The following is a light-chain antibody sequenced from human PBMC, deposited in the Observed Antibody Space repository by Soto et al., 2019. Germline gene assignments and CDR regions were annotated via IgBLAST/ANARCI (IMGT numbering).Light chain of an antibody. CDR3: QQYTSYWT. CDR1: QDLGKW. V-gene: IGKV1-5*03. CDR2: KAS. Sequence: ILMSQSPSSLSASIGDRVKITCRASQDLGKWLAWYQQKPGKAPKLLIHKASTLSEGVPSRFSGFGSGTEYILTISDLQLDDFGTYFCQQYTSYWTFGQGTMVEIK. J-gene: IGKJ1*01.